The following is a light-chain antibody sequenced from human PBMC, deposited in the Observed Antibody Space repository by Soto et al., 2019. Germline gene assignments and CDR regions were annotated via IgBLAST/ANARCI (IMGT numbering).Light chain of an antibody. CDR3: CSYVGDRMVM. CDR2: EVN. Sequence: QSALTQPASGSGSPGQAITISCTGTSSDVGIYNLVSWYQQLPGKAPKLIIDEVNDRHSRISDRFSGAKSGNTASLTISGLQAEEEAGYYCCSYVGDRMVMFGGGTKLTV. J-gene: IGLJ3*02. V-gene: IGLV2-23*02. CDR1: SSDVGIYNL.